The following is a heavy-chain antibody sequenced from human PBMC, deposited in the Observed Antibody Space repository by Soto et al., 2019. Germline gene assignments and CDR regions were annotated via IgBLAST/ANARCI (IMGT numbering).Heavy chain of an antibody. CDR1: GFTFSDYY. CDR3: ASPDYYYDSSGYPSWFDY. D-gene: IGHD3-22*01. V-gene: IGHV3-11*01. J-gene: IGHJ4*02. CDR2: ISSSGSTI. Sequence: GGSLRLSCAASGFTFSDYYMSWIRQAPGKGLEWVSYISSSGSTIYYADSVKGRFTISRDNAKNSLYLQMNSLRAEDTAVYYCASPDYYYDSSGYPSWFDYWGQGTVVTVSS.